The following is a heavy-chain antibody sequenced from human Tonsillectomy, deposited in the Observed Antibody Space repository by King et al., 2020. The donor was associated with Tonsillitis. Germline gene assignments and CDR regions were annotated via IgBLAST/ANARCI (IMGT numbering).Heavy chain of an antibody. CDR1: GVTFSGYW. J-gene: IGHJ6*03. V-gene: IGHV3-7*01. D-gene: IGHD1-1*01. CDR2: IEQDGSEK. Sequence: VQLVESGGDLVQPGGSLRLSCAAAGVTFSGYWMTWVRQAPGKGLGGVANIEQDGSEKNYVVSVKGRFNISRDNANNSRYLQMNSLRAEDTAVYYGARAYRESSVFYYYMDVWGGGTTVTVSS. CDR3: ARAYRESSVFYYYMDV.